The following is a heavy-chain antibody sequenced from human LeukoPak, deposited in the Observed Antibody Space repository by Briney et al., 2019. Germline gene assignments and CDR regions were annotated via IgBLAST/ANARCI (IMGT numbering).Heavy chain of an antibody. V-gene: IGHV4-4*02. CDR3: SRENGAFSRFGY. Sequence: GSLRLSCAASGFTFSSYAMSWVRQPPGQGLEWIGEVSLSGLTNYNPSLSSRVIMALDTSKNHLSLHLTSVTAADTAVYYCSRENGAFSRFGYWGQGYLVTVLS. CDR2: VSLSGLT. CDR1: GFTFSSYAM. D-gene: IGHD2-8*01. J-gene: IGHJ4*02.